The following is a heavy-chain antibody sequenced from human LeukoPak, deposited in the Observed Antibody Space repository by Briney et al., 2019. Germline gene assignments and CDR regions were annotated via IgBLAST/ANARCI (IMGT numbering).Heavy chain of an antibody. CDR1: GFTFSSYS. J-gene: IGHJ5*02. Sequence: MTGGSLRLSCAASGFTFSSYSMNWVRQAPGKGLEWVSSISSSSSYIYYADSVKGRFTISRDNAKNSLYLQMNSLRAEDTAVYYCARAPCSGGSCYSSWGQGTLVTVSS. V-gene: IGHV3-21*01. CDR2: ISSSSSYI. CDR3: ARAPCSGGSCYSS. D-gene: IGHD2-15*01.